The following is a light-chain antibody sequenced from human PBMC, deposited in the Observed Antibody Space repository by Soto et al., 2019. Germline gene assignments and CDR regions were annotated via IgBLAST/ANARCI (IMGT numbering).Light chain of an antibody. V-gene: IGKV1D-12*01. Sequence: DIQITQSPSSVSASVGDKVTITCRASQGISSWLAWYQQKPGKAPNLLIYATSSLQSGVPSRFSGSRSGTDFTFTISSLQPEDFATYYCQQTNSFPHTFGPGTKVDIK. CDR1: QGISSW. CDR3: QQTNSFPHT. CDR2: ATS. J-gene: IGKJ3*01.